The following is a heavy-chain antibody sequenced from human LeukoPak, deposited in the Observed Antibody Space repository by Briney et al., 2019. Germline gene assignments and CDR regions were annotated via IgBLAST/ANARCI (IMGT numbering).Heavy chain of an antibody. D-gene: IGHD5-18*01. CDR1: GVSMNTCCYY. J-gene: IGHJ4*02. V-gene: IGHV4-61*01. CDR3: ARGRSYGFDFDS. Sequence: PSETLSLTCDVSGVSMNTCCYYWTWIRQPPGKGLEWIGYKYYSGSTRYNSSLRSRLTISLDSSKNQFSLRLTSVTAADTAVYYCARGRSYGFDFDSWGPGTLVIVSS. CDR2: KYYSGST.